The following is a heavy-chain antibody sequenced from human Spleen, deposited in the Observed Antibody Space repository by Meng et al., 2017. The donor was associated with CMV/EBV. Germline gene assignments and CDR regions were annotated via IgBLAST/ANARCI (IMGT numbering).Heavy chain of an antibody. CDR3: ARDSGGWDLDY. CDR1: GGSISSSSYY. CDR2: IYYSGST. J-gene: IGHJ4*02. V-gene: IGHV4-39*07. Sequence: SETLSLTCTVSGGSISSSSYYWGWIRQPPGKGLEWIGSIYYSGSTYYNPSLKSRVTISVDTSKNQFSLKLSSVTAADTAVYYCARDSGGWDLDYWGQGTLVTVSS. D-gene: IGHD6-19*01.